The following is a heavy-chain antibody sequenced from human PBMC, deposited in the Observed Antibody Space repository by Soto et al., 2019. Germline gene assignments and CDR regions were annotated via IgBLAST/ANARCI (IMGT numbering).Heavy chain of an antibody. Sequence: KQSQTLSLTCAISGDSVSSNSAAWNWIRQSPSRGLEWLGRTYYRSKWYNDFAVSVKSRITINPDTSKNQLSLQLNSVTPEDTAVDYCARSHLSGDKRQAFDIWGQGTMVTVSS. CDR3: ARSHLSGDKRQAFDI. D-gene: IGHD7-27*01. CDR2: TYYRSKWYN. V-gene: IGHV6-1*01. J-gene: IGHJ3*02. CDR1: GDSVSSNSAA.